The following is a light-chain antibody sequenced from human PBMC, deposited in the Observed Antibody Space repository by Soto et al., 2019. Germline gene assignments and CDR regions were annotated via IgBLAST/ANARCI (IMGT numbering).Light chain of an antibody. V-gene: IGKV3-15*01. CDR3: QQYNNWPKT. CDR2: GAS. Sequence: TVMTQSPAALSVSPGVSATLSCRASQSVSSPVAWYQQKPGQAPRLLVYGASTRATGIPARFSGSGSGPEFTLPISSLQSEDFAVYYCQQYNNWPKTFGQGTKVDI. CDR1: QSVSSP. J-gene: IGKJ1*01.